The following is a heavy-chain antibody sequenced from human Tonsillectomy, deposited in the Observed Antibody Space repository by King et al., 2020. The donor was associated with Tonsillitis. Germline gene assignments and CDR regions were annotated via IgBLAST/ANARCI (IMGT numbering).Heavy chain of an antibody. D-gene: IGHD2-2*01. Sequence: QVQLQESGPGLVKPSQTLSLTCTVSGGSVTSGSYYYTWIRQPAGKGLEWIGRIYTSGTTNYNPSLKSRVTISVDTSKNQFSLNLTSVTAADTAVYFCAREPLTRYCRSASCLDYWGQGTLVTVSS. J-gene: IGHJ4*02. V-gene: IGHV4-61*02. CDR1: GGSVTSGSYY. CDR2: IYTSGTT. CDR3: AREPLTRYCRSASCLDY.